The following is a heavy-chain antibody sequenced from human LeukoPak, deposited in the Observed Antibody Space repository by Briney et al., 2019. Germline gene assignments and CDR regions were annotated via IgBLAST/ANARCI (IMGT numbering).Heavy chain of an antibody. CDR2: IKSRVSGITT. Sequence: GGSLRLSCAASGFTFTNAWMSWVRQAPGKGLEGAGRIKSRVSGITTDYAEPVKGMFTISRDDSKNTLHLQMDSLRTEDTAVYYCTSDLPGGYSNYFDDWGQGTLVTVSS. V-gene: IGHV3-15*01. CDR3: TSDLPGGYSNYFDD. J-gene: IGHJ4*02. D-gene: IGHD4-23*01. CDR1: GFTFTNAW.